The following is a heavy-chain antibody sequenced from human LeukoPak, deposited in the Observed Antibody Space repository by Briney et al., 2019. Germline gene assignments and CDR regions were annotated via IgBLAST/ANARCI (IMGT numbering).Heavy chain of an antibody. J-gene: IGHJ3*02. Sequence: SETLSLTCTVSGYSVSSGYYWGWIRQPPGKGLEWIGSIYNSGRTFYNPSLKSRVAISVDTSKNQFSLKLTSVTAADTAVYYCARAYYIEGATRPDAFDNWGQGTMVTVSS. CDR2: IYNSGRT. V-gene: IGHV4-38-2*02. CDR1: GYSVSSGYY. D-gene: IGHD1-26*01. CDR3: ARAYYIEGATRPDAFDN.